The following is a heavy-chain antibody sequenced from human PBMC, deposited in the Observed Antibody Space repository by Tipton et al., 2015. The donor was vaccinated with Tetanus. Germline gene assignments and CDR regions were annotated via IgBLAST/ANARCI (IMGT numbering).Heavy chain of an antibody. V-gene: IGHV5-51*01. CDR2: IYPGDSDT. CDR1: EDSFSGYW. D-gene: IGHD5-24*01. Sequence: QLVQSGAEVKKPGGSLKISCKGSEDSFSGYWIGWVRQMPGRGLEWMGIIYPGDSDTRYSPSFQGQVTISADKSLTSAYLHWSSLKASDTAIYYCARRRRDGYDMDVFDIWGQGTMVIVSS. J-gene: IGHJ3*02. CDR3: ARRRRDGYDMDVFDI.